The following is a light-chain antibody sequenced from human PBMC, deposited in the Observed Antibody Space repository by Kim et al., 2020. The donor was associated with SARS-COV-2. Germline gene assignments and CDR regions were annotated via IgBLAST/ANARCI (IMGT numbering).Light chain of an antibody. V-gene: IGKV3-11*01. CDR2: DAS. J-gene: IGKJ4*01. Sequence: SLLPGERATLSCRATQSVTKYLAWFQQKPGQAPRLLIYDASKRATGIPARFSGSGSGTDFTLTISSLEPEDFAVYYCQQRASWPVTFGGGTKVEIK. CDR1: QSVTKY. CDR3: QQRASWPVT.